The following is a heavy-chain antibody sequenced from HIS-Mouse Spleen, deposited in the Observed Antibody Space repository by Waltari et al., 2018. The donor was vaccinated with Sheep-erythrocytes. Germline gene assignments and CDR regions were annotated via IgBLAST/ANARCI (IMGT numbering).Heavy chain of an antibody. D-gene: IGHD4-17*01. V-gene: IGHV1-18*01. J-gene: IGHJ3*02. CDR2: ISAYNGNT. CDR1: GYTFPSSG. Sequence: QVQLVPSGAEVKKPGAAVKVSCKASGYTFPSSGISWVRQAPGQGLEWMGWISAYNGNTNYAQQLQGRVTMTTDTSTSTAYMELRSLRSDATAVYYCARFYGDFTRAFDIWGQGTMVTVSS. CDR3: ARFYGDFTRAFDI.